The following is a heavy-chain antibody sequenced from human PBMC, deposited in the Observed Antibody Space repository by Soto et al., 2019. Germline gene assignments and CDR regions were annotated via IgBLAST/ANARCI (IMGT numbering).Heavy chain of an antibody. Sequence: ASVKVSCKASGYTFTSNWIHWVRRAPGQGLEWMGIINPSGGSTYYAQKFRGRVTLTRDTSTSTVYMELTSLTSEDTAVYYCARDHSISSSGAWWLDPWGQGTLVTVYS. CDR3: ARDHSISSSGAWWLDP. D-gene: IGHD6-13*01. CDR1: GYTFTSNW. CDR2: INPSGGST. V-gene: IGHV1-46*01. J-gene: IGHJ5*02.